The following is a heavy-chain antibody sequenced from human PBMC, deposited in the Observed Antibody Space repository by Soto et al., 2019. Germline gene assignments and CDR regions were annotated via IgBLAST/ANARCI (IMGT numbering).Heavy chain of an antibody. V-gene: IGHV1-69*13. D-gene: IGHD6-19*01. CDR2: IIPIFGTA. J-gene: IGHJ4*02. CDR3: ARTPWDIAVAGFFDY. CDR1: GGTFSSYA. Sequence: GASVKVSCKASGGTFSSYAISWVRQAPGQGLEWMGGIIPIFGTANYAQKFQGRVTITADESTSTAYMELSSLRSEDTAVYYCARTPWDIAVAGFFDYWGQGTLVTVSS.